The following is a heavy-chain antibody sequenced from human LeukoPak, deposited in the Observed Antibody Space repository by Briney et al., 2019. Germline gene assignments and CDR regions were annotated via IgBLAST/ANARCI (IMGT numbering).Heavy chain of an antibody. CDR3: ARVPGREYGMDV. CDR2: IIPILGIA. CDR1: GGTFSSYT. D-gene: IGHD1-26*01. Sequence: SVRVSCKASGGTFSSYTISWVRQAPGQGLEWMGRIIPILGIANYAQKFQGRVTITADKSTSTAYMELSSLRSEDTAVYYCARVPGREYGMDVWGQGTTVTVSS. V-gene: IGHV1-69*02. J-gene: IGHJ6*02.